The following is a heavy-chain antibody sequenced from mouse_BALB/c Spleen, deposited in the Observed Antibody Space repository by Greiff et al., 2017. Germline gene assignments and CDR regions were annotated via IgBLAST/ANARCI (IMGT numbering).Heavy chain of an antibody. J-gene: IGHJ2*01. CDR2: INPSNGRT. CDR1: GYTFTSYW. CDR3: ARRGLITTVVADY. D-gene: IGHD1-1*01. V-gene: IGHV1S81*02. Sequence: QVQLQQSGAELVKPGASVKLSCKASGYTFTSYWMHWVKQRPGQGLEWIGEINPSNGRTNYNEKFKSKATLTVDKSSSTAYMQLSSLTSEDSAVYYCARRGLITTVVADYWGQGTTLTVSS.